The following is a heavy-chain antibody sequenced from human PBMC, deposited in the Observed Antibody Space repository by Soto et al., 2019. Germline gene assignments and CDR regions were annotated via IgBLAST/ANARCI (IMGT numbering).Heavy chain of an antibody. V-gene: IGHV4-31*01. CDR1: GGSISSGGYY. CDR3: ARSVFP. J-gene: IGHJ5*02. CDR2: IYYSGST. Sequence: QVQLQESGPGLVKPSQTLSLTCTVSGGSISSGGYYWSWIRQHPGKGLEWIGYIYYSGSTYYNPXLXXXXXXXXXXXXXXXXXXXXXVTAAXTXXXXCARSVFPWGQGTLVTVSS. D-gene: IGHD2-21*02.